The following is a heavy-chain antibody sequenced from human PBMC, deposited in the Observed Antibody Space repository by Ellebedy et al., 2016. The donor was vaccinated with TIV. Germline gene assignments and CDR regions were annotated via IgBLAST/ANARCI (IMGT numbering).Heavy chain of an antibody. D-gene: IGHD3-10*01. Sequence: GESLKISCAASGLTFNSYAMSWVRQAPGKGLEWLSAVSDSGESTYYADSVEGRFTISRDNSKNTLYLQMNSLRVEDTAVYYCAKLHYYGSGSPDYWGQGTLVTVSS. CDR2: VSDSGEST. CDR3: AKLHYYGSGSPDY. J-gene: IGHJ4*02. CDR1: GLTFNSYA. V-gene: IGHV3-23*01.